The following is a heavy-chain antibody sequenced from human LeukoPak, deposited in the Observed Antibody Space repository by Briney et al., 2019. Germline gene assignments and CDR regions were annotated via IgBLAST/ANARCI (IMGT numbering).Heavy chain of an antibody. J-gene: IGHJ4*02. D-gene: IGHD2-21*01. CDR3: ALARPPPKPFDY. Sequence: ASVKVSCKASGGTFSSYAISWVRQAPGQGLRWMGGIIPIFGTANYAQKFQGRVTITADESTSTAYMELSSLRSEDTAVYYCALARPPPKPFDYWGQGTLVTVSS. V-gene: IGHV1-69*13. CDR2: IIPIFGTA. CDR1: GGTFSSYA.